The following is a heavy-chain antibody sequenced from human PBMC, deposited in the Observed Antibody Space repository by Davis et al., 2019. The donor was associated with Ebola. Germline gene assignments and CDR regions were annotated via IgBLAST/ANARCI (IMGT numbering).Heavy chain of an antibody. D-gene: IGHD1-26*01. V-gene: IGHV3-21*05. J-gene: IGHJ6*02. Sequence: GESLKISCAASGFTFNTYWMSWVRQAPGKGLEWVSYISSSGSIIYYADSVKGRFTISRDNAKNSLYLQMNSLRAEDTAVYYCARDKRELLWGYGMDVWGQGTTVTVSS. CDR2: ISSSGSII. CDR1: GFTFNTYW. CDR3: ARDKRELLWGYGMDV.